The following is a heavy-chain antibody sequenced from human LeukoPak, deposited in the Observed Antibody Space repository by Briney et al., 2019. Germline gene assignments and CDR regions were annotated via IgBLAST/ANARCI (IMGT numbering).Heavy chain of an antibody. CDR1: GGSFSGYY. J-gene: IGHJ4*02. CDR3: ARDVLAGGWYYFDY. Sequence: SETLSLTCAVYGGSFSGYYWSWIRQPPGKGLEWIGGINHSGSTNYNPSLKSRVTISVDTSKNQFSLKLSSVTAADTAVYYCARDVLAGGWYYFDYWGQGTLVTVSS. CDR2: INHSGST. V-gene: IGHV4-34*01. D-gene: IGHD6-19*01.